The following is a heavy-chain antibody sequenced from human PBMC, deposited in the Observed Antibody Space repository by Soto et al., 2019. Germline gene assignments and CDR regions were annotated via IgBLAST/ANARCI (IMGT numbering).Heavy chain of an antibody. Sequence: SETLSLTCTVSGGCISSSSYYWGWIRQPPGKGLEWIGSIYYSGSTYYNPSLKSRVTISVDTSKNQFSLKLSSVTAADTAVYYRARIIRHTTLNWFDPWRQXPLVTVSP. CDR2: IYYSGST. CDR3: ARIIRHTTLNWFDP. D-gene: IGHD1-1*01. J-gene: IGHJ5*02. V-gene: IGHV4-39*01. CDR1: GGCISSSSYY.